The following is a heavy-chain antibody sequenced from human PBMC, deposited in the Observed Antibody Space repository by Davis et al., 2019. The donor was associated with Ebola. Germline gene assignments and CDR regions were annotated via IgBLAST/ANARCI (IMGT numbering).Heavy chain of an antibody. J-gene: IGHJ5*02. V-gene: IGHV1-18*01. Sequence: AASVKVSCKASGYTFTRYGISWVRQAPGQGLEWMGWISAYNGNTNYAQNFQGRVTMTTDTSTSTAYMEVRSLRYDDTAVYYCARAVTMVLPSGWFDPWGQGTLVTVSS. CDR1: GYTFTRYG. CDR2: ISAYNGNT. CDR3: ARAVTMVLPSGWFDP. D-gene: IGHD3-10*01.